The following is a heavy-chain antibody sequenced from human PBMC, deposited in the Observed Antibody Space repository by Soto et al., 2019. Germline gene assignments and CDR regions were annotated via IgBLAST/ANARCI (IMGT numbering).Heavy chain of an antibody. CDR1: GFTFSSYA. D-gene: IGHD4-17*01. J-gene: IGHJ4*02. Sequence: GGSLRLSCAASGFTFSSYAMSWVRQAPGKGLEWVSAISGSGGSTYHADSVKGRFTISRDNSKNTLYLQMNSLRAEDTAVYYCAKVVSVTTFYFDYWGQGTLVTVSS. CDR2: ISGSGGST. V-gene: IGHV3-23*01. CDR3: AKVVSVTTFYFDY.